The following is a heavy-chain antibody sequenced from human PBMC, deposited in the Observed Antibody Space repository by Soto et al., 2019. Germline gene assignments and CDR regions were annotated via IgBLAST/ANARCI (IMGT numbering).Heavy chain of an antibody. CDR1: GFTFDDYA. CDR2: ISWNSGSI. Sequence: GGSLRLSCAASGFTFDDYAMHWVRQAPGKGLEWVSGISWNSGSIGYADSVKGRFTISRDNAKNSLYLQMNSLRAEDTALYYCAKDGADDFWSGSSWYYYMDVWGKGTTVTVSS. J-gene: IGHJ6*03. V-gene: IGHV3-9*01. D-gene: IGHD3-3*01. CDR3: AKDGADDFWSGSSWYYYMDV.